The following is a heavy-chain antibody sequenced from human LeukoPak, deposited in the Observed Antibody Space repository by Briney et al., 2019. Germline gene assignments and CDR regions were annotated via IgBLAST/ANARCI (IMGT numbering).Heavy chain of an antibody. CDR3: ARHYDHSYGYYEGRMDYYYGMDV. V-gene: IGHV4-59*08. Sequence: SETLSLTCTVSGGSISSYYWSWIRQPPGKGLEWIGYIYYSGSTNYNPSLKSRVTISVDTSKNQFSLTLSSVTAADTAVYYCARHYDHSYGYYEGRMDYYYGMDVWGQGTTVTVCS. CDR1: GGSISSYY. CDR2: IYYSGST. D-gene: IGHD5-18*01. J-gene: IGHJ6*02.